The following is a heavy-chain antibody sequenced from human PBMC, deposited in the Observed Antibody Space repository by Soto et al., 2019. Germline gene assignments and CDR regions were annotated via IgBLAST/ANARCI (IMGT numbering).Heavy chain of an antibody. CDR1: GFTFSTYA. CDR3: TKAVVVGYYAFDY. D-gene: IGHD2-2*01. V-gene: IGHV3-23*01. J-gene: IGHJ4*01. Sequence: EVQLLESGGGLVQPGGSLTFSCAASGFTFSTYAMSWVRQAPGKGLEWVSTISGSGGNTYYADSVKGRITISRDNSKNTLYLQMNSLRVEDTAVYYCTKAVVVGYYAFDYWGHGTLVTVSS. CDR2: ISGSGGNT.